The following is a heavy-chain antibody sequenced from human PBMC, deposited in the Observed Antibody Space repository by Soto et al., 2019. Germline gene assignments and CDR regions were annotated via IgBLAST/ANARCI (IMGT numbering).Heavy chain of an antibody. CDR1: EKMEISLSAA. V-gene: IGHV6-1*01. CDR3: ASAMATIMGAYDYGMDS. CDR2: TYYRSKWYN. D-gene: IGHD5-12*01. J-gene: IGHJ6*02. Sequence: PTDTLTSAITEKMEISLSAAWIKNRKSPSRGLEWLGRTYYRSKWYNDYAVSVKSRITINPDTSKNQFSLQLNSVTPEDTAVYYCASAMATIMGAYDYGMDSSFQVTTATVSS.